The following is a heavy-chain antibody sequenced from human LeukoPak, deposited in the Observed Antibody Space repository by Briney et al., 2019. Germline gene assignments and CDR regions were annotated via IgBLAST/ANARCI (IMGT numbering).Heavy chain of an antibody. D-gene: IGHD3-3*01. J-gene: IGHJ4*02. Sequence: ASVKVSCKASGGTFSSYAISWVRQAPGQGLEWMGGIIPIFGTANYAQKFQGRVTITADKSTSTAYMELSSLRSEDTAVYYCARAGAIFGVVISYDYWGQGTLVTVSS. CDR1: GGTFSSYA. V-gene: IGHV1-69*06. CDR3: ARAGAIFGVVISYDY. CDR2: IIPIFGTA.